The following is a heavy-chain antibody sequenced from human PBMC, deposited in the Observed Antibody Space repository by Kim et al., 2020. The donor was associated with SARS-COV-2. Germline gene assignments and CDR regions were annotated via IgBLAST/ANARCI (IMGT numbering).Heavy chain of an antibody. J-gene: IGHJ5*02. D-gene: IGHD3-10*01. Sequence: SETLSLTCAVYGGSFSGYYWSWIRQPPGKGLEWIGEINHSGSTNYNPSLKSRVTISVDTSKNQFSLKLSSVTAADTAVYYCARKRRAVGYGSGSYYKSGVENWFDPWGQGTLVTVSS. CDR3: ARKRRAVGYGSGSYYKSGVENWFDP. CDR1: GGSFSGYY. CDR2: INHSGST. V-gene: IGHV4-34*01.